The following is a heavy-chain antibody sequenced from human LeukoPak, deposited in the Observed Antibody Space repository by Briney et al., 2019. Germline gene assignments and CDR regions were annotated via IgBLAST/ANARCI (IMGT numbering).Heavy chain of an antibody. CDR3: ARTTGPRGIGWFDP. CDR2: INHSGST. Sequence: PSETLSLTCAVYGGSFSGYYWSWIRQPPGKGLEWIGEINHSGSTNYNPSLKSRVTISVDTSKNQFSLNLSSVTAADTAVYYCARTTGPRGIGWFDPWGQGTLVTVSS. J-gene: IGHJ5*02. V-gene: IGHV4-34*01. D-gene: IGHD6-13*01. CDR1: GGSFSGYY.